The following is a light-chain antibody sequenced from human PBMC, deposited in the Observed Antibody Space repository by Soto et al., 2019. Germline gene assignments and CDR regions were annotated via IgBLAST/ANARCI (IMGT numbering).Light chain of an antibody. V-gene: IGKV3-20*01. J-gene: IGKJ4*02. CDR3: QQNSSSPT. Sequence: EIVLTQSPGTLSLSPGERATLSCRASQSVSSSYLAWYQQKPGQPPRLLIDGASSRASGLPDRFSSSAARADFTIISSLLEPEVSAVYCYQQNSSSPTFGGGTKVEIK. CDR2: GAS. CDR1: QSVSSSY.